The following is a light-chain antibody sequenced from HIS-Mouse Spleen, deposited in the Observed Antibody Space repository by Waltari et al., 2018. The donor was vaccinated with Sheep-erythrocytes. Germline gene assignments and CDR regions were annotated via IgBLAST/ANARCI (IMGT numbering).Light chain of an antibody. CDR2: DVS. V-gene: IGLV2-11*01. CDR3: CSYAGSYNHV. J-gene: IGLJ1*01. Sequence: SPLTQPASVSGPPGQPITTPSTATRIDFGSYNYVPWYQQHPGKAPKLMIYDVSKRPSGVPDRFSGSKSGNTASLTISGLQAEDEADYYCCSYAGSYNHVFATGTKVTVL. CDR1: RIDFGSYNY.